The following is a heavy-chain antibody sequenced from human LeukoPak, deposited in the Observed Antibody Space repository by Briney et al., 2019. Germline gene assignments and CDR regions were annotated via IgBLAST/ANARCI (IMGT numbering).Heavy chain of an antibody. CDR3: ATRRFGELTY. CDR1: GFTFSSYA. CDR2: ISPNGVIT. Sequence: GGSLRLSCAASGFTFSSYAMNWVRQAPGKGLEWVSGISPNGVITYYADSVKGRFSISRDTSKNTLYLQMNSLRVEDTAVYYCATRRFGELTYWGQGTLVTASS. D-gene: IGHD3-10*01. V-gene: IGHV3-23*01. J-gene: IGHJ4*02.